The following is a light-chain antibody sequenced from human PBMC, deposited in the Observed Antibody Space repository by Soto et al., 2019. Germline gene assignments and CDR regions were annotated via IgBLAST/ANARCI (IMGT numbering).Light chain of an antibody. CDR1: QSINTY. Sequence: DIQMTQSPSSLSASVGDRVIITCRASQSINTYLHWYQQKPGKAPKLLIYAASRLQSGVPSRFSGSGSGTDFTLTISSLQPEDFATYYCQQSYSIPLTFCGGTEVEIK. CDR3: QQSYSIPLT. V-gene: IGKV1-39*01. J-gene: IGKJ4*01. CDR2: AAS.